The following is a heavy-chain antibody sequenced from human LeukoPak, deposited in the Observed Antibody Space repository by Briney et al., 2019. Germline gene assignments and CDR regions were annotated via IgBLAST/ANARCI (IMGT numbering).Heavy chain of an antibody. CDR3: ARDNSVGDVAWWFDP. Sequence: ASVKVSCKGSGYSFTSHYMHWVRQAPGQGLEWVGLINPSGSSTLYAQKFQGRVTMTRDMSTTTDYMKLSSLRSEDTAVYYCARDNSVGDVAWWFDPWGQGTLVTVSS. CDR2: INPSGSST. D-gene: IGHD1-26*01. V-gene: IGHV1-46*01. J-gene: IGHJ5*02. CDR1: GYSFTSHY.